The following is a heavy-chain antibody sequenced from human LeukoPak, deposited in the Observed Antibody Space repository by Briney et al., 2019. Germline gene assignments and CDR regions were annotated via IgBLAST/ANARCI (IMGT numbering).Heavy chain of an antibody. CDR3: AREGGDGGESGY. Sequence: GSSVTVSCTASGGSFTIYAFSWVRHAPGQGLEWMGGIIPIFGTANYAQKFQGRVTITADESTSTAYMELCSLRPDDDAVFYCAREGGDGGESGYWGQGTLVTVSS. CDR1: GGSFTIYA. CDR2: IIPIFGTA. D-gene: IGHD2-21*01. J-gene: IGHJ4*02. V-gene: IGHV1-69*01.